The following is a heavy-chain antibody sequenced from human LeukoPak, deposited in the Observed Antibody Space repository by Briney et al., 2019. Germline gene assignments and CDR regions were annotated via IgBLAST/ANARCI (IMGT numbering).Heavy chain of an antibody. CDR1: GGSIGRSSYY. V-gene: IGHV4-39*07. Sequence: SETLSLTCTVSGGSIGRSSYYWGWIRQPPGRGLEWIGNIYYNGNTNYNPSLKSRVTISIDTSKNQFSLKLSSVTAADTAVYYCARDRYQGEFDYWGQGTLVTVSS. D-gene: IGHD2-2*01. CDR2: IYYNGNT. CDR3: ARDRYQGEFDY. J-gene: IGHJ4*02.